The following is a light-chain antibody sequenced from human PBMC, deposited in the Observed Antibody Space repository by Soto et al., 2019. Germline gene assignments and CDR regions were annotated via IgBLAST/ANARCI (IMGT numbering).Light chain of an antibody. CDR1: QSVRSN. CDR2: DTS. J-gene: IGKJ1*01. V-gene: IGKV3-15*01. CDR3: QQYDKWPQT. Sequence: EVVMTQSPATLSVSPGERATLSCRASQSVRSNLAWYQQKPGQAPRPLIYDTSTWATGIPARFSGSGSGTEFTLTISSVQSEDCAVYHCQQYDKWPQTFGQGTKVEIK.